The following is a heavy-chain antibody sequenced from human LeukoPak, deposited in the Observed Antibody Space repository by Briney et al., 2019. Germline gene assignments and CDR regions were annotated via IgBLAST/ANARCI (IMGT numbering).Heavy chain of an antibody. CDR1: GFTFSSYA. CDR3: ATKTAFDY. CDR2: IIISGSST. D-gene: IGHD5-18*01. V-gene: IGHV3-23*01. Sequence: GGSLRLSCAASGFTFSSYAMNWVRQAPGKGLEWVSTIIISGSSTYYADSVKGRFTISRDNSKNTLYLQMSSLGAEDTAVYFCATKTAFDYWGQGTLVTVSS. J-gene: IGHJ4*02.